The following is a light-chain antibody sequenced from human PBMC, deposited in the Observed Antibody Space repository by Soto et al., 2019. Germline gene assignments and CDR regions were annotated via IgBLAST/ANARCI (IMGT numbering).Light chain of an antibody. CDR3: QQRSNL. J-gene: IGKJ3*01. CDR1: QSVSSN. Sequence: MARSPDRWSVSPGESASLSCRASQSVSSNLAWYQQKPGQAPRLLIYGASTRANGIPDRFSGSGSGTDFTLTISSLEPEDFAVYYCQQRSNLFGPGTNVDI. V-gene: IGKV3-11*01. CDR2: GAS.